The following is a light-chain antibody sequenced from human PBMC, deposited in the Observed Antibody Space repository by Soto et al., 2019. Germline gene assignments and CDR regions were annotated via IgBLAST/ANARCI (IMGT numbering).Light chain of an antibody. CDR2: LNSDGSH. V-gene: IGLV4-69*01. J-gene: IGLJ2*01. Sequence: QLVLTQSPSASASLGASVKLTCTLSSGHSSYAIAWHQQQPEKGPRYLMKLNSDGSHSKGDWIPDRFSGSSSGAERHLIISSLQSEDEADYYCQTWGTGIQVFGGGTKLTVL. CDR3: QTWGTGIQV. CDR1: SGHSSYA.